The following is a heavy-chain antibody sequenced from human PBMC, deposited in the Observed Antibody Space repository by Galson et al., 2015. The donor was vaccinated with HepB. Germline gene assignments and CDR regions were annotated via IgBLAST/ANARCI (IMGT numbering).Heavy chain of an antibody. J-gene: IGHJ6*02. CDR2: TYYRSRWCS. D-gene: IGHD5-12*01. CDR3: TRVRHLARGMDV. Sequence: CAISGDSVSTNIVAWNWIRQSPSRGLEWLGRTYYRSRWCSAYAVSVQSRITINPDTSRNQFSLQLNSVTPEDTGVYYCTRVRHLARGMDVWGQGTTVTVSS. CDR1: GDSVSTNIVA. V-gene: IGHV6-1*01.